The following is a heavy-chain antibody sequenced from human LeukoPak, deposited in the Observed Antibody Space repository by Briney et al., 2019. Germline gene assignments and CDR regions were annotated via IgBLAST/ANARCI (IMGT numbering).Heavy chain of an antibody. D-gene: IGHD1-1*01. CDR2: ISSRSGYI. CDR1: GFTFSSYS. Sequence: GVLRLSCAASGFTFSSYSMNWVRQAPGKGLEWVSSISSRSGYIYHADSGKCRFTISRDNAKNSLYLQMNSLRAEDTAVYYCARDYGTTGTPYSYGMDVWGQGTTVTVSS. J-gene: IGHJ6*02. V-gene: IGHV3-21*01. CDR3: ARDYGTTGTPYSYGMDV.